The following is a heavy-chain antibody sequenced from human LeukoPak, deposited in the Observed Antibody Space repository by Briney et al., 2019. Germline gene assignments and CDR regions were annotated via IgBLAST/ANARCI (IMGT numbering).Heavy chain of an antibody. Sequence: ASVKASCKASGYTFTGYYMHWVRQAPGQGLEWMGWINPNSGGTNYAQKFQGRVTMTRDTSISTAYMELSRLRSDDTAVYYCARDLPRGTNDAFDIWGQGTMVTVSS. J-gene: IGHJ3*02. V-gene: IGHV1-2*02. D-gene: IGHD1-14*01. CDR2: INPNSGGT. CDR1: GYTFTGYY. CDR3: ARDLPRGTNDAFDI.